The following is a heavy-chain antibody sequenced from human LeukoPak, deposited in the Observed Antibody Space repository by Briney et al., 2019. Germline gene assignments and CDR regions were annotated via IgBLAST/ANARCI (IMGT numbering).Heavy chain of an antibody. CDR1: GYTFIDYG. CDR3: ARGGSSSSYYYYYYYMDV. V-gene: IGHV1-18*01. J-gene: IGHJ6*03. Sequence: GASVKVSCKASGYTFIDYGITWVRQSPGQGLEWMGWISGYNGNTNYAQKVQDRVTMTIDTSTNTAYMELRGLRSEDTAVYYCARGGSSSSYYYYYYYMDVWGKGTTVTVSS. CDR2: ISGYNGNT. D-gene: IGHD6-6*01.